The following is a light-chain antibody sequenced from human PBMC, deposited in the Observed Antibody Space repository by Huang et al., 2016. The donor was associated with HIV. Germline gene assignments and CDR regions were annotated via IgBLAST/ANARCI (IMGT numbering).Light chain of an antibody. CDR2: DAS. CDR3: QQRSNGPPLFT. CDR1: QSISSY. J-gene: IGKJ3*01. Sequence: EFVLTQSPATLSLSPGERATLSCRASQSISSYLAWYQQKPGQAPWLLIYDASYRATGIPARFSGSGSGTDFTLTISSLEPEDFAVYYCQQRSNGPPLFTFGPGTKVDIK. V-gene: IGKV3-11*01.